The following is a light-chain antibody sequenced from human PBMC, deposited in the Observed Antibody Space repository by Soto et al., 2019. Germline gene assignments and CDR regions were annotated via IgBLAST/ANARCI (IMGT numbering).Light chain of an antibody. V-gene: IGLV1-44*01. CDR1: SSNIGSYT. Sequence: QSVLTQPPSASGTPGQRVTISCSGSSSNIGSYTVNWYQQLPGAAPKLLIYINDQRPSGVPDRFSGSKSGTSASLAISGLHSEDEADYYCAAWDDSLNGVVFGGGTKLTVL. CDR2: IND. CDR3: AAWDDSLNGVV. J-gene: IGLJ2*01.